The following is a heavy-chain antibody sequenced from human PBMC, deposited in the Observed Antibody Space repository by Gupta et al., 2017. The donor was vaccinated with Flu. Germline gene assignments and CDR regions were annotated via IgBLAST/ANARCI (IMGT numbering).Heavy chain of an antibody. Sequence: QLQLQESGPGLVKPSETLSLTCTVSGGSINSISFFWGWVRQPPGKGLGWVGTLSFSGKTYYRPSLKSCVTISVDTSKNQFSPKLSSVTAPDTAVYYCASPSYFWGSYRYRGLFDNWGQGTLVTVSS. CDR3: ASPSYFWGSYRYRGLFDN. J-gene: IGHJ4*02. CDR2: LSFSGKT. D-gene: IGHD3-16*02. CDR1: GGSINSISFF. V-gene: IGHV4-39*01.